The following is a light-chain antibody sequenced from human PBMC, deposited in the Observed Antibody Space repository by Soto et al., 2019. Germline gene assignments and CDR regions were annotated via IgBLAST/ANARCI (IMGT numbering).Light chain of an antibody. CDR3: QQRSRSIT. Sequence: EIVLTQSPATLSLSPWERATLSCRASQSVSSYLAWYQQKPGQAPRLLIYDASNRATGIPARFSGSGSGTDFTLTISSLEPEDFAVYYCQQRSRSITFGQGTRLEIK. J-gene: IGKJ5*01. V-gene: IGKV3-11*01. CDR2: DAS. CDR1: QSVSSY.